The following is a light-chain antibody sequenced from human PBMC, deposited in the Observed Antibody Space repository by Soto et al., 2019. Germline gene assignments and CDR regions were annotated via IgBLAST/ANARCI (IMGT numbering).Light chain of an antibody. Sequence: QSVLTQPASASGSPGQSITIPCTGTSSDVGGYNYVSWYQQHPGKAPKLMIYDVSNRPSGVSNRFSGSKSGNTASLTISGLQAEDEADYYCSSYTSSSHVFGTGTKVTVL. J-gene: IGLJ1*01. CDR2: DVS. CDR3: SSYTSSSHV. V-gene: IGLV2-14*01. CDR1: SSDVGGYNY.